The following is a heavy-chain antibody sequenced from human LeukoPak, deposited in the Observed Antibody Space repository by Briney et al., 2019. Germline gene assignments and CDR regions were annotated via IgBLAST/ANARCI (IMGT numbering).Heavy chain of an antibody. CDR1: GYTFTNYY. V-gene: IGHV1-2*02. Sequence: ASVKVSCTASGYTFTNYYIHWIRQAPGQGLEWLGWINPNSGGTDYAQKFQGRVTMTRDTSIRTAYMELSRLISDDTAVYYCAKVRCASTSCHFEPGYWGQGTLVTVSS. D-gene: IGHD2-2*01. J-gene: IGHJ4*02. CDR2: INPNSGGT. CDR3: AKVRCASTSCHFEPGY.